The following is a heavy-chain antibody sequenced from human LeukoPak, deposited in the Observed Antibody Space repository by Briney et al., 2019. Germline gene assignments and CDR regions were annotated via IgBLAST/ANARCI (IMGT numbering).Heavy chain of an antibody. J-gene: IGHJ4*02. V-gene: IGHV3-48*03. CDR2: ISRGGSTT. D-gene: IGHD1-26*01. CDR1: GFTFNTYD. Sequence: GGSLRLSCAASGFTFNTYDMNWFRQAPGKGLEWVSYISRGGSTTYYADSVKGRFTISRDNAKNSLFLQMNSLRAEDTAVYYCARDLLEGAAPLDYWGQGTLVTVSS. CDR3: ARDLLEGAAPLDY.